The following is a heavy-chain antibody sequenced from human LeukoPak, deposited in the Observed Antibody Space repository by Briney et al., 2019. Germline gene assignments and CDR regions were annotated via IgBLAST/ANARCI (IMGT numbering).Heavy chain of an antibody. CDR3: ARDYGDHGEYFDY. V-gene: IGHV3-48*02. D-gene: IGHD4-17*01. CDR1: GFTISIYN. J-gene: IGHJ4*02. Sequence: GGSLRLSCGASGFTISIYNINWVRQAPGKGLEWVSYISRTSSSVKYADSMKGRFTISRDNAKNSVYLQMNSLRDEDTALYYCARDYGDHGEYFDYWGQGTLVTVSS. CDR2: ISRTSSSV.